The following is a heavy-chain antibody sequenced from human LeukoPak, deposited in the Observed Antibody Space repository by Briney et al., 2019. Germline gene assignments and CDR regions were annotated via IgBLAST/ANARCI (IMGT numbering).Heavy chain of an antibody. CDR2: IYYRGST. V-gene: IGHV4-59*08. CDR1: GGSISSYY. J-gene: IGHJ6*03. CDR3: ARRYDSSLYYYYYMDV. Sequence: SETLSLTCTVSGGSISSYYWSWIRQPPGKGLEWIGYIYYRGSTNYNPSLKSRVTISLDTSKNQFFLKLSSVTAADTAVYYCARRYDSSLYYYYYMDVWGKGTTVTVSS. D-gene: IGHD3-22*01.